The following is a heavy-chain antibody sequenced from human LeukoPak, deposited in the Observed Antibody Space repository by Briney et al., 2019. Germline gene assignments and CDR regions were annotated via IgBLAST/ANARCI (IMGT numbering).Heavy chain of an antibody. D-gene: IGHD1-26*01. CDR3: ARDRLIVGAPESFDY. V-gene: IGHV3-30-3*01. CDR1: GFTFSSYA. Sequence: QPGGSLRLSCAASGFTFSSYAMPWVRQAPGKGLEWVAVISYDGSNKYYADSVKGRFTISRDNSKNTLYLQMNSLRAEDTAVYYCARDRLIVGAPESFDYWGQGTLVTVSS. CDR2: ISYDGSNK. J-gene: IGHJ4*02.